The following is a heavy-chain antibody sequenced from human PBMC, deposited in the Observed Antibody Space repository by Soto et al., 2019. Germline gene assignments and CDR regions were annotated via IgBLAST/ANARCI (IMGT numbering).Heavy chain of an antibody. CDR2: LSGSGGST. CDR3: AKDQKGAVATLYCFDY. V-gene: IGHV3-23*01. D-gene: IGHD6-19*01. CDR1: GFTFSSYA. J-gene: IGHJ4*02. Sequence: EVQLLESGGGLVQPGGSLRLSCAASGFTFSSYAMSWVRQAPGKGLEWVSALSGSGGSTYYADSVKGQFTISRDNSKNTLYLQMNSLRAEDTAVYYCAKDQKGAVATLYCFDYWGQGTLVTVSS.